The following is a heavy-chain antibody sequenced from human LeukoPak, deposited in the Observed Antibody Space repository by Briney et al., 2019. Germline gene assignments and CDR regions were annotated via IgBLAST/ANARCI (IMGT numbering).Heavy chain of an antibody. J-gene: IGHJ4*02. V-gene: IGHV3-74*01. D-gene: IGHD5-12*01. CDR3: ARGTVEMATIYFDY. Sequence: GGSLRLSCAASGFTLSNHWMRWVRQAPGKGLVWVSRISGDEIWTSYADSVKGRFIISRDNAKDTLYLQMNSLRAEDTAVYYCARGTVEMATIYFDYWGQGTLVTVSS. CDR2: ISGDEIWT. CDR1: GFTLSNHW.